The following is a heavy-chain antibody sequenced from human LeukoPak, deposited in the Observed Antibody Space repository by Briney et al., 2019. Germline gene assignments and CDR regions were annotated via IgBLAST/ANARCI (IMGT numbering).Heavy chain of an antibody. CDR1: GFTFSSYA. D-gene: IGHD5-18*01. CDR3: AKDPTQVVDTAMVWGVGY. V-gene: IGHV3-23*01. J-gene: IGHJ4*02. CDR2: ISGSGGST. Sequence: SGGSLRLSCAASGFTFSSYAMSWVRQAPGKGLEWVSAISGSGGSTYYADSVKGRFTISRDNSKNTLYLQMNSLRAEDTAVYYCAKDPTQVVDTAMVWGVGYWGQGTLVTVSS.